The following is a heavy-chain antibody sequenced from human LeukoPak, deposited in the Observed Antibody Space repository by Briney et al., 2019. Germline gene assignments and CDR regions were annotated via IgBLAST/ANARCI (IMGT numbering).Heavy chain of an antibody. J-gene: IGHJ4*02. CDR2: IYSGGST. D-gene: IGHD3-10*01. V-gene: IGHV3-53*01. CDR3: ARSGYYYGSGSHFDY. Sequence: GGSLRLSCAASGFTVSSNYMSGVRQATGKGVVWVSVIYSGGSTYYADSVKGRFTISRDNSKNTLYLQMNSLRAEDTAVYYCARSGYYYGSGSHFDYWGQGTLVTVSS. CDR1: GFTVSSNY.